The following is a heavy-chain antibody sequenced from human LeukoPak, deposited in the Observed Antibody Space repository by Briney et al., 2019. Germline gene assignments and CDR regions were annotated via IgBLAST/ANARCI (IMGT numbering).Heavy chain of an antibody. CDR1: GFTFSDYY. CDR2: ISSSGSFI. V-gene: IGHV3-11*04. D-gene: IGHD3-22*01. Sequence: GGSLRLSCAASGFTFSDYYMSWIRQAPGKGLEWVSYISSSGSFIYYADSVKGRFTISRDNAKNSLYLQMNSLRAEDTAVYYCARETHYDSSGYHNDYWGQGTLVTVSS. J-gene: IGHJ4*02. CDR3: ARETHYDSSGYHNDY.